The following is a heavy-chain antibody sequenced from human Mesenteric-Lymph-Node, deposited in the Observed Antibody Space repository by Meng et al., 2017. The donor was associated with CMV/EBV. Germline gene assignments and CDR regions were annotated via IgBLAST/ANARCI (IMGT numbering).Heavy chain of an antibody. V-gene: IGHV1-69*04. CDR3: ARVATWQYALDV. D-gene: IGHD2-2*01. J-gene: IGHJ6*02. Sequence: CKACGVSRDNYAISWGRQAPGKGLEWMGRIIPVIGIPTYAQKFQDRVTFVADKFTSTVHMELNSLTSDDTAVYYCARVATWQYALDVWGQGTTVTVSS. CDR2: IIPVIGIP. CDR1: GVSRDNYA.